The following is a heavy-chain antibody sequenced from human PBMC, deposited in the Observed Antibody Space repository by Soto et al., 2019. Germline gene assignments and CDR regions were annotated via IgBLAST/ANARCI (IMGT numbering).Heavy chain of an antibody. V-gene: IGHV3-30*18. CDR3: AKDSSLEIAVAGLLDY. D-gene: IGHD6-19*01. J-gene: IGHJ4*02. Sequence: GGSLRLSRAASGFTFSSYGMHWVRQAPGKGLEWVAVISYDGSNKYYADSVKGRFTISRDNSKNTLYLQMNSLRAEDTAVYYCAKDSSLEIAVAGLLDYWGQGTLVTVSS. CDR1: GFTFSSYG. CDR2: ISYDGSNK.